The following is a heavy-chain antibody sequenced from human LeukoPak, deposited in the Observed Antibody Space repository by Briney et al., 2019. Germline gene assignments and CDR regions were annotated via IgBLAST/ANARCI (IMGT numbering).Heavy chain of an antibody. CDR2: INPNSGGT. J-gene: IGHJ4*02. Sequence: ASVKVSCKASGYTFTGHYMHWVRQAPGQGLEWRGRINPNSGGTNYAQKFQGRVTMTRDTSISTAYMELSRLRSDDTAVYYCARESSGWYSRWGQGSLVTVSS. CDR3: ARESSGWYSR. V-gene: IGHV1-2*06. D-gene: IGHD6-19*01. CDR1: GYTFTGHY.